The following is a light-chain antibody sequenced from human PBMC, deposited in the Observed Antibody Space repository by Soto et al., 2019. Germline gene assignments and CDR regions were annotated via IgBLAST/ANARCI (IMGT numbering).Light chain of an antibody. CDR2: WAS. CDR3: KTYYRPCT. J-gene: IGKJ1*01. Sequence: DIVMTQSPDSLAVSLGERATINCKSSQSVLYSSNNKNYLAWYQQKPGQPPKLLIYWASTRESGVPDRFSGSGSGTDFTLTISSLQAEDVAVYSCKTYYRPCTFGQGTKVEIK. V-gene: IGKV4-1*01. CDR1: QSVLYSSNNKNY.